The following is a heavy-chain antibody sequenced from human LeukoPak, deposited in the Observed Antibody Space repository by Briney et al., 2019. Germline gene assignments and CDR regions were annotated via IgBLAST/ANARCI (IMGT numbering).Heavy chain of an antibody. Sequence: ASVKVSCKASGYTFTGYYIHWVRQVPGQGLEWMGWINPNSGGTNYAQKFQGRVTMTRDTSISTAYMELSRLRSDDTAVYYCARYPIFGVVVVKGMDVWGQGTTVTVSS. J-gene: IGHJ6*02. CDR3: ARYPIFGVVVVKGMDV. CDR2: INPNSGGT. CDR1: GYTFTGYY. D-gene: IGHD3-3*01. V-gene: IGHV1-2*02.